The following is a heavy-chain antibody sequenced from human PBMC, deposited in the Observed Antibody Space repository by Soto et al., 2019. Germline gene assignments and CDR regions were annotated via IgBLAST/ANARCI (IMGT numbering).Heavy chain of an antibody. CDR2: IYYSGST. J-gene: IGHJ4*02. V-gene: IGHV4-59*01. D-gene: IGHD4-17*01. Sequence: QVQLQESGPGLVKPSETLSLTCTVSGGSISSYYWSWIRQPPGKGLEWIGYIYYSGSTNYNPSLKSGFAIPXDTSKNQFSLKLSSVTAADTAVYYCARRYGASFDYWGQGTLVTVSS. CDR1: GGSISSYY. CDR3: ARRYGASFDY.